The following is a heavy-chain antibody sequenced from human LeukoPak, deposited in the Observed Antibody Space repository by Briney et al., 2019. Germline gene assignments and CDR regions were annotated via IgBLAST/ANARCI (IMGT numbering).Heavy chain of an antibody. V-gene: IGHV4-34*01. Sequence: PSETLSLTCAVYGGSFSGYYWSWIRQPPGKGLEWIGEINHSGSTNYNPSLKSRVTISLDTSRNQFSLKLNSVTAADTAVYYCARGGYVYSYGGGDAFDIWGQGTMVTVSS. CDR1: GGSFSGYY. J-gene: IGHJ3*02. CDR3: ARGGYVYSYGGGDAFDI. D-gene: IGHD5-18*01. CDR2: INHSGST.